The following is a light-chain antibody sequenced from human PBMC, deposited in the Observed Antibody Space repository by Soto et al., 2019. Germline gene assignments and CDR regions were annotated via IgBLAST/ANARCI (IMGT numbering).Light chain of an antibody. CDR1: QSVSSSS. CDR3: QQYGGSPRT. Sequence: EIVLTQSPGTVSLSPVEIATLSFMASQSVSSSSLAWYQQKRGQAPRLLIHDASSRATGIPDRFSGSGSGTDFTLTISRLEPEDFAVYYCQQYGGSPRTFGQGTKVDIK. J-gene: IGKJ1*01. CDR2: DAS. V-gene: IGKV3-20*01.